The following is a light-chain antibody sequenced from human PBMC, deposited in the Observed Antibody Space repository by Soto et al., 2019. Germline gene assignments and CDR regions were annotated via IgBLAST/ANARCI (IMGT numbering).Light chain of an antibody. V-gene: IGKV3-11*01. CDR2: DAS. J-gene: IGKJ4*01. CDR3: QQRSNWLT. CDR1: QSVSSY. Sequence: EIVLTQSPAPLSLSPGERATLSCRASQSVSSYLAWYQQKPGQAPRLLIYDASNRATGIPARFSGSGSGTDFTLTISSLEPEDFAVYCCQQRSNWLTFGGGTKVEI.